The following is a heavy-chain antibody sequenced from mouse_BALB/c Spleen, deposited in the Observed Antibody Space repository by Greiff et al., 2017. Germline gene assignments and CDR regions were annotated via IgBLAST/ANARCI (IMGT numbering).Heavy chain of an antibody. D-gene: IGHD2-1*01. CDR1: GFAFSSYG. CDR2: INSNGGST. V-gene: IGHV5-6-3*01. CDR3: ARDQDYYGNYGNAMDY. Sequence: EVQLVESGGGLVQPGGSLKLSCAASGFAFSSYGMSWVRQTPDKRLELVATINSNGGSTYYPDSVKGRFTISRDNAKNTLYLQMSSLKSEDTAMYYCARDQDYYGNYGNAMDYWGQGTSVTVSS. J-gene: IGHJ4*01.